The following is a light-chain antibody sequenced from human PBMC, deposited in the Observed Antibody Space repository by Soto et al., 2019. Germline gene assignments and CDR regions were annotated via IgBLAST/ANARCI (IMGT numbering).Light chain of an antibody. V-gene: IGLV2-11*01. CDR1: TSDVGGYNY. J-gene: IGLJ1*01. CDR3: CSYAGSDNFYV. Sequence: QSVLTQPRSVSGSPGQSVTISCTGTTSDVGGYNYVSWYQHHPGKAPKVLIYDVTKRPSGVPDRFSGSKSGNTASLTISGLQAEDDGDYFCCSYAGSDNFYVFGTGTKVTVL. CDR2: DVT.